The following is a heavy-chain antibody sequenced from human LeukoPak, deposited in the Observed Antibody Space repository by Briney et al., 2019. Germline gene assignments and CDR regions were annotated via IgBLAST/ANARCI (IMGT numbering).Heavy chain of an antibody. V-gene: IGHV3-15*01. CDR3: TTVYCSSTSCYSPRMDV. CDR1: GFTVSSNY. J-gene: IGHJ6*04. Sequence: GGSLRLSCAASGFTVSSNYMSWVRQAPGKGLEWVGRIKSRTDGGTTDYAAPVKGRFIISRDDSKNTLYLQMNSLKTEDTAVYYCTTVYCSSTSCYSPRMDVWGKGTTVTVSS. D-gene: IGHD2-2*02. CDR2: IKSRTDGGTT.